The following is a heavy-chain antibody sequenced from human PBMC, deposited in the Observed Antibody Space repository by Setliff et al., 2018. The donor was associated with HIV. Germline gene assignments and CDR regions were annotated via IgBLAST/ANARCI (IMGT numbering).Heavy chain of an antibody. CDR2: IYHNGNT. CDR1: GGSISSSNW. Sequence: SETLSLTCAVSGGSISSSNWWSWVRQPPGKGLEWIGEIYHNGNTNYSPSLKNRVTMSVDNSKNQFSLMVRSVTAADTAVYYCARDWRAYGVLGSWGQGVLVTVSS. D-gene: IGHD4-17*01. V-gene: IGHV4-4*02. J-gene: IGHJ4*02. CDR3: ARDWRAYGVLGS.